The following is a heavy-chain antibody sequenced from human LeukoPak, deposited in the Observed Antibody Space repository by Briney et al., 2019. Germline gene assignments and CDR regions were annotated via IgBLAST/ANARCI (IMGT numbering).Heavy chain of an antibody. Sequence: GASVNVSCKASGGTFSSYAISWVRQAPGQGVEWMGRIIPIFGTANYAQKFQGRVTITADKSTSTAYMELSSLRSEDTAVYYCARLSKVRGVPLLYMDVWGKGTTVTVSS. CDR2: IIPIFGTA. J-gene: IGHJ6*03. CDR1: GGTFSSYA. V-gene: IGHV1-69*06. D-gene: IGHD3-10*01. CDR3: ARLSKVRGVPLLYMDV.